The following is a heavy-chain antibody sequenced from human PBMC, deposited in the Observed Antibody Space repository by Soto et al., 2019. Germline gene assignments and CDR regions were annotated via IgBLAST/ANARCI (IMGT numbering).Heavy chain of an antibody. Sequence: EVQLVESGGGLVQPGGSLRLSCAASGFTFSSYWMSWVRQAPGKGLEWVANIKQDGSEKYYVDAVKGRFTISRDNAKNSLYLQMNSLRAEDTAVYYCARDLGCSSTGCYVGWFDPWGQGTLVTVSS. CDR3: ARDLGCSSTGCYVGWFDP. D-gene: IGHD2-2*01. J-gene: IGHJ5*02. CDR1: GFTFSSYW. V-gene: IGHV3-7*05. CDR2: IKQDGSEK.